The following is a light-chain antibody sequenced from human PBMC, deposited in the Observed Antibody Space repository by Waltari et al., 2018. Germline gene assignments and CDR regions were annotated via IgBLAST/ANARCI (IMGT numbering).Light chain of an antibody. CDR3: QQYYVTPYT. Sequence: DIVMTQSPDSLTVSLGERATIRCKSSQSVFSSSKNKNYLAWYQQKPGQPPKLLIFWASAREFGVPDRFSGSGSGTDFTLTISSLQAEDVAVYYCQQYYVTPYTFGQGTKLEIK. CDR1: QSVFSSSKNKNY. V-gene: IGKV4-1*01. CDR2: WAS. J-gene: IGKJ2*01.